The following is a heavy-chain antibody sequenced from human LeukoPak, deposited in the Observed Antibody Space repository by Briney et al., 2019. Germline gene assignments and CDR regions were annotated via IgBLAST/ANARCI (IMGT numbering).Heavy chain of an antibody. Sequence: ETLSLTCTVSGGSISSYYWSWIRQPPGKGLEWIGYIYYSGSTNYNPSLKSRVTISVDTSKNQFSLKLSSVTAADTAVYYCARVGYYYYYGMDVWGQGTTVTVSS. CDR2: IYYSGST. CDR1: GGSISSYY. J-gene: IGHJ6*02. V-gene: IGHV4-59*01. CDR3: ARVGYYYYYGMDV.